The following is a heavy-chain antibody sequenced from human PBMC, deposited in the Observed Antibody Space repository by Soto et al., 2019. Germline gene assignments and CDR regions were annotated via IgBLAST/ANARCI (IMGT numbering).Heavy chain of an antibody. V-gene: IGHV3-49*04. CDR2: LRSKAYYGTT. CDR3: SRAPFVVEPVQTKFDH. Sequence: PGGSLRLSCSASGFTLGGYAMSWVHLAPGKGLELVGFLRSKAYYGTTEYAASVRGRFTISRDDSRSIAYLQKNSLKSEDTAESCSSRAPFVVEPVQTKFDHWGQGTPVTVSS. J-gene: IGHJ4*02. D-gene: IGHD2-15*01. CDR1: GFTLGGYA.